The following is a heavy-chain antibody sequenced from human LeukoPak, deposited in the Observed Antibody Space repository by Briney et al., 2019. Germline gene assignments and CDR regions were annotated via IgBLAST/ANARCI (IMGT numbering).Heavy chain of an antibody. CDR1: GYSFTSYW. Sequence: GESLKISCKGSGYSFTSYWIGWVRQMPGKGLEWMGIIYPGGSDTRYSPSFQGQVTISADKSISTAYLQWSSLKASDTAMYYCARVFVTMVRGVTINWFDPWGQGTLVTVSS. J-gene: IGHJ5*02. CDR2: IYPGGSDT. V-gene: IGHV5-51*01. CDR3: ARVFVTMVRGVTINWFDP. D-gene: IGHD3-10*01.